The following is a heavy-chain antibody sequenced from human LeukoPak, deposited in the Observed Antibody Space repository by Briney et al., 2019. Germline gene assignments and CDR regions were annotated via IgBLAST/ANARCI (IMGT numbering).Heavy chain of an antibody. CDR1: GFTFSSYS. CDR2: ISSSSSYI. CDR3: ARAIDTRIAAA. D-gene: IGHD6-13*01. V-gene: IGHV3-21*01. J-gene: IGHJ3*01. Sequence: GGSLRLSCAASGFTFSSYSMNWVRQAPGKGLEWVSSISSSSSYIYYADSVKGRFTISRDNAKNSLYLQMNSLRAEDTAVYYCARAIDTRIAAAWGQGTMVTVSS.